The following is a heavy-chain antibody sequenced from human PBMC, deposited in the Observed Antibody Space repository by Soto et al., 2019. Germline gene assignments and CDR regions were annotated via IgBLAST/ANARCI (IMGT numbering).Heavy chain of an antibody. V-gene: IGHV3-23*01. CDR2: IDANTGGT. J-gene: IGHJ4*02. CDR1: GFTFSTYA. CDR3: ANAPQIVPRKAGFDY. D-gene: IGHD1-26*01. Sequence: GGSLRLSCAASGFTFSTYAMSWVCQAPRKGLEWVSAIDANTGGTYYADSVKGRFTISRDNSKNTLYLHMNSLRADDTALYYCANAPQIVPRKAGFDYWGQGALVTVSS.